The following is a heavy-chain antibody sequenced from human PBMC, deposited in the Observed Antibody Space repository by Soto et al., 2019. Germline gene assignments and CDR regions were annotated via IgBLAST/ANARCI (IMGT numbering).Heavy chain of an antibody. CDR2: VDSDGSST. Sequence: EEQLVESGGGLVQPGGSLRLSCAASGFPFSAYWMQWVRQVPGKGLVWVARVDSDGSSTKYADFVKGRFTFSRDNAMNTLDLQMNSLRVEDTAVYYCTRGVMGARYFDLWGRGTLVTVSS. V-gene: IGHV3-74*01. D-gene: IGHD1-26*01. J-gene: IGHJ2*01. CDR1: GFPFSAYW. CDR3: TRGVMGARYFDL.